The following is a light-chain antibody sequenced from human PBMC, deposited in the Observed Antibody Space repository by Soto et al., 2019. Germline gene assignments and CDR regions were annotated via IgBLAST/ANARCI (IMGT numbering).Light chain of an antibody. Sequence: EIVLTQSPGTLSLSPGERATLSCRASQSVSSSFLAWYQQKPGQAPRLLIYGASSRATGIPDGFSGSGSGTDFNLTISRLEPEDFAVYYCQQYDSSPVTFGQGTKVEIK. J-gene: IGKJ1*01. CDR1: QSVSSSF. CDR2: GAS. V-gene: IGKV3-20*01. CDR3: QQYDSSPVT.